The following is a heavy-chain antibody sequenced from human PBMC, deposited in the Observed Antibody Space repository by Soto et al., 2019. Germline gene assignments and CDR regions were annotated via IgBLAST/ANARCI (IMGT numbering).Heavy chain of an antibody. CDR2: IWYDGSNK. V-gene: IGHV3-33*01. J-gene: IGHJ4*02. Sequence: GGSLRLSCAASGFTFSSYGMHWVRQAPGKGLEWVAVIWYDGSNKYYADSVKGRFTISRDNSKNTLYLQMNSLRAEDTAVYYCARDSQWLVLEVGYFDYWGQGTLVTVSS. CDR1: GFTFSSYG. CDR3: ARDSQWLVLEVGYFDY. D-gene: IGHD6-19*01.